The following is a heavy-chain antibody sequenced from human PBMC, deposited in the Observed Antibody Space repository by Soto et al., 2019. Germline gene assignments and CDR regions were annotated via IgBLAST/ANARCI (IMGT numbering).Heavy chain of an antibody. CDR2: ISSTTNYI. CDR3: ARESEELNSNFDY. V-gene: IGHV3-21*06. D-gene: IGHD1-7*01. J-gene: IGHJ4*02. CDR1: GFTFTRYS. Sequence: PGGSLRLSCAASGFTFTRYSMNWVRQAPGKGLEWVSSISSTTNYIYYGDSMKGRFTISRDNAKNSLYLEMNSLRAEDTAVYYWARESEELNSNFDYWGRGTLVTVSS.